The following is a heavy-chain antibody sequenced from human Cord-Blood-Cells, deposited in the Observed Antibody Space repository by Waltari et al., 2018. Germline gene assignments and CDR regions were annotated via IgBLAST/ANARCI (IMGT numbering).Heavy chain of an antibody. J-gene: IGHJ3*02. CDR2: VYPGCSAT. D-gene: IGHD6-6*01. CDR1: GYSFTSYW. CDR3: ARVSSIAARGRGAFDI. V-gene: IGHV5-51*01. Sequence: EVQLVQSGAEVKKPGESLKISCKGSGYSFTSYWIGWVRQLPGKGWEWMGIVYPGCSATSNSPACQGQVTISADKSISTAYLQWSSLKASDTAMYYCARVSSIAARGRGAFDIWGQGTMVTVSS.